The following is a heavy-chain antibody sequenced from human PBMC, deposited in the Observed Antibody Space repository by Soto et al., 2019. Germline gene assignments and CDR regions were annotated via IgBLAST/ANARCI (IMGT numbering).Heavy chain of an antibody. CDR3: ARHYCSSNTCQLAS. D-gene: IGHD2-2*01. CDR1: GFSLTTSGVG. J-gene: IGHJ1*01. CDR2: IYWDDDK. Sequence: QITLKESGPTLVKPTQTLTLTCTFSGFSLTTSGVGVGWIRQPPGKALEWLSLIYWDDDKRFSPSLKTRLTITKDTSTHQVGLTLTNMDPVDTATYYCARHYCSSNTCQLASWGQGTLVTVSS. V-gene: IGHV2-5*02.